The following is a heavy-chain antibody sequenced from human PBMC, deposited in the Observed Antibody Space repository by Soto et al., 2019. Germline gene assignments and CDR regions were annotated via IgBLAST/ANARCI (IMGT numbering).Heavy chain of an antibody. J-gene: IGHJ4*02. CDR2: IYYSGST. Sequence: ETLSLTCTFTGGSISSYYWSWIRQPPGKGLEWIGYIYYSGSTNYNPSLKSRVTISVDTSKNQFSLKLSSVTAADTAVYYCAREAVAGHYYFDYWGQGTLVTVSS. D-gene: IGHD6-19*01. V-gene: IGHV4-59*01. CDR3: AREAVAGHYYFDY. CDR1: GGSISSYY.